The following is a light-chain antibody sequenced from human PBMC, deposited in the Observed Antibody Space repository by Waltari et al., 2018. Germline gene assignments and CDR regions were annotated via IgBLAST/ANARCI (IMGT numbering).Light chain of an antibody. CDR2: KVF. CDR1: QSLVHRDGKTY. J-gene: IGKJ1*01. CDR3: MQATQWPLT. V-gene: IGKV2-30*02. Sequence: QSLVHRDGKTYLNWFQQRPGQSPRRLIYKVFNRDSGVPDRFSGSGSGTDFTLTISRVEAEDVGTYYCMQATQWPLTFGQGTKVEIK.